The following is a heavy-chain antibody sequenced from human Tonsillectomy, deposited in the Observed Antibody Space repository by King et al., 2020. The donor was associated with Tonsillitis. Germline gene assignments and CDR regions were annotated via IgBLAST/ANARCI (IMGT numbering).Heavy chain of an antibody. Sequence: VQLVQSGGGVVQPGRSLRLSCAVSGLTFRNFDMHWVRQAPGKGLEWVALISYDGSSKYYADSVKGRFTISRDNSKNTLYLQMNSLRAEGTAVYYCAKVDRMVRGLIITERYYYVMDVWGQGTTVTVSS. CDR1: GLTFRNFD. V-gene: IGHV3-30*18. CDR3: AKVDRMVRGLIITERYYYVMDV. D-gene: IGHD3-10*01. J-gene: IGHJ6*02. CDR2: ISYDGSSK.